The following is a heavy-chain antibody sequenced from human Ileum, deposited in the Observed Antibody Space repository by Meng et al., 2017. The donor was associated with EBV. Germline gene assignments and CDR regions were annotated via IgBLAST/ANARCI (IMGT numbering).Heavy chain of an antibody. Sequence: VLMEHAAAERKNSEASMKVFTKYFSYNFSNHPVHWLQQARGNGSEWLKTNDPKRGRASHAQKFHNRATLARDTSTSTVHVELSSLRSDDTAVYYCERDSDIYLKNYFDFWGQGTLVTVSS. D-gene: IGHD2/OR15-2a*01. J-gene: IGHJ4*02. CDR1: SYNFSNHP. V-gene: IGHV1-46*01. CDR2: NDPKRGRA. CDR3: ERDSDIYLKNYFDF.